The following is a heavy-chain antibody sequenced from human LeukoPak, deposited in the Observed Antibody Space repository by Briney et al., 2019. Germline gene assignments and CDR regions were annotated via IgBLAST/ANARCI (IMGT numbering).Heavy chain of an antibody. V-gene: IGHV4-4*02. Sequence: PSGTLSLTCAVSGGSISSSNWWSWVRQPPGKGLEWIGEIYHSGSTNYNPSLKSRVTISVDKSKNQFSLKLSSVTAADTAVYYCARVGSHYYDSSGYPGWFDPWGRGTLVTVSS. J-gene: IGHJ5*02. CDR1: GGSISSSNW. D-gene: IGHD3-22*01. CDR3: ARVGSHYYDSSGYPGWFDP. CDR2: IYHSGST.